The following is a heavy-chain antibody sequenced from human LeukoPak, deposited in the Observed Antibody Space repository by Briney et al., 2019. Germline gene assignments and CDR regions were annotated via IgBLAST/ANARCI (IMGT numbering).Heavy chain of an antibody. CDR1: GFTFSSYA. J-gene: IGHJ6*03. CDR3: ARACGPHYYYYMDV. CDR2: ISYDGSNK. Sequence: GGSLRLSCAASGFTFSSYAMHWVRQAPGKGLEWVAVISYDGSNKYYADSVKGRFTISRDNSKNTLYLQMNSLRAEDTAVYYCARACGPHYYYYMDVWGKGTTVTVSS. D-gene: IGHD1-26*01. V-gene: IGHV3-30-3*01.